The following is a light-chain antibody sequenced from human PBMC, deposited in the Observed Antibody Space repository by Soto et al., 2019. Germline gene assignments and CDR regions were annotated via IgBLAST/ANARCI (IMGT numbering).Light chain of an antibody. CDR2: GAS. V-gene: IGKV1-27*01. CDR1: QGISNY. J-gene: IGKJ1*01. CDR3: QQYKVYSQT. Sequence: DIQMTQSPSSLSASVGDRVTITCRASQGISNYLAWYQQKPGKVPKLLIYGASTLQSGVPSRFSGSGFGTDFTLTISSLRPDDFATYYCQQYKVYSQTFGQGTKVDIK.